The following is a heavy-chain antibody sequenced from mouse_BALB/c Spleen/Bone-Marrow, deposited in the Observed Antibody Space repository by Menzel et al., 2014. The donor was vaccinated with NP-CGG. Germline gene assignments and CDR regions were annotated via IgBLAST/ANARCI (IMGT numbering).Heavy chain of an antibody. Sequence: VQLKHSGAELVKPGAPVKLSCTASGFNIKDTYMHWVKQRPEQGLEWIGRIDPANGNTRYDPKFQGKATITADTSSNTAYLQLSSLTSEDTAVYYCAGDGAYWGQGTLVTVSA. D-gene: IGHD3-3*01. V-gene: IGHV14-3*02. CDR1: GFNIKDTY. J-gene: IGHJ3*01. CDR3: AGDGAY. CDR2: IDPANGNT.